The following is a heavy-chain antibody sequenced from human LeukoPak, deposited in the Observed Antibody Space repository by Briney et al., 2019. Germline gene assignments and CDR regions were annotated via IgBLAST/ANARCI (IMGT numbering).Heavy chain of an antibody. CDR2: ISAGGGST. Sequence: GGSLRLSCAASGFTFNDYAMTWFRQAPGKGLEWVSIISAGGGSTNYADSVRGRFTISGDNSKNTLYLQMNSLRAEDTAVYFCAIRIMGPSYWGQGTLVTVSS. CDR1: GFTFNDYA. D-gene: IGHD3-16*01. V-gene: IGHV3-23*01. J-gene: IGHJ4*02. CDR3: AIRIMGPSY.